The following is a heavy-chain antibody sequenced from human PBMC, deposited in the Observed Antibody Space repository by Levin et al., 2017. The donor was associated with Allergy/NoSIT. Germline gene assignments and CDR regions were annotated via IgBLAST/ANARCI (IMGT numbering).Heavy chain of an antibody. CDR1: GYSFTTYW. D-gene: IGHD3-10*01. Sequence: GESLKISCKGSGYSFTTYWIAWVRQMPGKGLEWMGIIYPGDSDSRYSPSFQGQVTMSVDKSISTAYLQWSSLKASDTAMYYCARRPGVNDGIDVWGQGTMVTVSS. CDR3: ARRPGVNDGIDV. V-gene: IGHV5-51*01. CDR2: IYPGDSDS. J-gene: IGHJ3*01.